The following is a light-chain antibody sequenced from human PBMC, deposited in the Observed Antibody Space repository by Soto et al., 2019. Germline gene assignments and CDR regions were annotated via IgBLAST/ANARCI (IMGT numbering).Light chain of an antibody. CDR2: GAS. Sequence: EIVWPPSPGTLSLSPGARATLSCRASQSVRSYWVWYRQKPGQAPRLLIYGASNRATGVPDRFSGSRSGTVFTLTISSLQSDDLAVYYCQQYLDWPRKCGQGTKGDIK. J-gene: IGKJ1*01. CDR1: QSVRSY. CDR3: QQYLDWPRK. V-gene: IGKV3-15*01.